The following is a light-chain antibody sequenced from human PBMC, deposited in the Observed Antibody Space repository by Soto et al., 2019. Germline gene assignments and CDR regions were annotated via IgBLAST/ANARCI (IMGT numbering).Light chain of an antibody. CDR1: SSDVGSYNL. Sequence: QSVLTQPASVSGSPRQSITISCTGTSSDVGSYNLVSWYQQHPGKAPKLMIYEGSKRPSGVSNRFSGSKSGNTASLTISGLQAEDEADYYCCSYAGSSTLVFGEGTQLTVL. CDR2: EGS. V-gene: IGLV2-23*01. J-gene: IGLJ2*01. CDR3: CSYAGSSTLV.